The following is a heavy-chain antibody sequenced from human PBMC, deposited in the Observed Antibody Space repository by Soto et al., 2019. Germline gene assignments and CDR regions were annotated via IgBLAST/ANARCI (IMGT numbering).Heavy chain of an antibody. CDR3: ARDLQGFSILYYYYGMDV. D-gene: IGHD2-21*01. J-gene: IGHJ6*02. CDR2: INPNSGGT. CDR1: GYTFTGYY. Sequence: ASVKVSCKASGYTFTGYYMHGVRQAPGQGLEWMGWINPNSGGTNYAQKFQGRVTMTRDTSISTAYMELSRLRSDDTAVYYCARDLQGFSILYYYYGMDVWGQGTTVTVSS. V-gene: IGHV1-2*02.